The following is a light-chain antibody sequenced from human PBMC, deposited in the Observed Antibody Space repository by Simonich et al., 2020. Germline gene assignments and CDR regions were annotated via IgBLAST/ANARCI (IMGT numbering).Light chain of an antibody. CDR2: WAS. J-gene: IGKJ5*01. Sequence: DIVMTQSPDSLAVSLGERATINCKSSQSVLYSSNNKNYLAWYQQQPGQPPKLLIYWASTRESGVPDRVSGSGSGTDFTLTISSLQAEDVAVYYCQQYYSTPPITFGQGTRLEIK. CDR3: QQYYSTPPIT. V-gene: IGKV4-1*01. CDR1: QSVLYSSNNKNY.